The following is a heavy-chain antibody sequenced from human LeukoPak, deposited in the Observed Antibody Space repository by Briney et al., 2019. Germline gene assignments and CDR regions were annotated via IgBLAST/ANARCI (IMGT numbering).Heavy chain of an antibody. CDR3: ASAPQAYCGGDCYSFDY. D-gene: IGHD2-21*01. Sequence: SQTLSLTCTVSGDSISSGSYYWTWIRQPAGKGLEWIGRIYTSGSTNYNPSLKSRVTMSVDTSKNQFSLKLSSVTAADTAVYYCASAPQAYCGGDCYSFDYWGQGTLVTVSS. CDR1: GDSISSGSYY. CDR2: IYTSGST. J-gene: IGHJ4*02. V-gene: IGHV4-61*02.